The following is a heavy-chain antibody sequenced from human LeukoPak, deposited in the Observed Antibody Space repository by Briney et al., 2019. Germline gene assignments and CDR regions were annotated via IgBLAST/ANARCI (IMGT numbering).Heavy chain of an antibody. Sequence: SQTLSLTCAVSGGSISSGGYYWSWIRQHPGKGLEWIGYIYYSGSTYYNPSLKSRVTISVDTSKNQFSLKLSSVTAADTAVYYCARDKGSGPKNDAFDIWGQGTMVTVSS. CDR1: GGSISSGGYY. CDR3: ARDKGSGPKNDAFDI. D-gene: IGHD5-12*01. J-gene: IGHJ3*02. V-gene: IGHV4-31*11. CDR2: IYYSGST.